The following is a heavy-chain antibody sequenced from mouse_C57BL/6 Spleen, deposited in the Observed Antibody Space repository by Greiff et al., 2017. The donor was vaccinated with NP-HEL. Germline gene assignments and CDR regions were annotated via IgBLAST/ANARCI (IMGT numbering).Heavy chain of an antibody. J-gene: IGHJ4*01. D-gene: IGHD2-1*01. CDR2: IWRGGST. CDR3: AKKGNYPYYYAMDY. CDR1: GFSLTSYG. Sequence: VQLQESGPGLVQPSQSLSITCTVSGFSLTSYGVHWVRQSPGKGLEWLGVIWRGGSTDYNAAFMSRLRITKDNSKSQVFFKMNRLQAEDTAIYYCAKKGNYPYYYAMDYWGQGTSVTVSS. V-gene: IGHV2-5*01.